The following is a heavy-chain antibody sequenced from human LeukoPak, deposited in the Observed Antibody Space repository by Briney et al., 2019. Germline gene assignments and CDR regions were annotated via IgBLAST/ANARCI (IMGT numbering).Heavy chain of an antibody. CDR3: ARRKNLVGATDY. CDR2: IYYSGST. D-gene: IGHD1-26*01. CDR1: DYSISSGYY. Sequence: PSETLSLTCAVSDYSISSGYYWGWIRQPPGKGLEWIGSIYYSGSTYYNPSLKSRVTISVDTSKNQFSLKLSSVTAADTAVYYCARRKNLVGATDYWGQGTLVTVSS. J-gene: IGHJ4*02. V-gene: IGHV4-38-2*01.